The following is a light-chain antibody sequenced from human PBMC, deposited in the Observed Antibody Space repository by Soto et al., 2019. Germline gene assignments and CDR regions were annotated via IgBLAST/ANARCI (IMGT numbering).Light chain of an antibody. Sequence: DIQMTQSPSSLSASVGDRVTITCRASQSISSYLNWYQQKPGKAPKLLIYAASSLQSGVPSRFICSGSGTDLTVTIISLQPEDFATYNCQQSYSTPYTFGQGTKLEIK. J-gene: IGKJ2*01. CDR2: AAS. CDR3: QQSYSTPYT. CDR1: QSISSY. V-gene: IGKV1-39*01.